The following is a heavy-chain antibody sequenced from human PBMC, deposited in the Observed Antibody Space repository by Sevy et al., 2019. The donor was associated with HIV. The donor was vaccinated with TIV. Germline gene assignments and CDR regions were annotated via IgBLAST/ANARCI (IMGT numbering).Heavy chain of an antibody. Sequence: SETLSITCSVFGGSVSSANNYWSWIRQSPGVGLEWIGYIYYTGATDYNPSLESRVTMSIDTSKNQFSLQLSSVTPADKAIYYCARAPVTRKAWFDPRGQGTPVTVSS. CDR3: ARAPVTRKAWFDP. J-gene: IGHJ5*02. CDR1: GGSVSSANNY. D-gene: IGHD4-17*01. CDR2: IYYTGAT. V-gene: IGHV4-61*01.